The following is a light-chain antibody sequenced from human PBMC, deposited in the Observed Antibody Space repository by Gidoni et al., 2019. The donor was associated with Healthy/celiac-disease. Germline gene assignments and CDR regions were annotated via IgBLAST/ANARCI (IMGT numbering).Light chain of an antibody. CDR1: KLGDKY. CDR3: QAWDSSPV. J-gene: IGLJ2*01. Sequence: SYELTQPPSGSVAPGQTASITCSGDKLGDKYACWYHQKPGQSPVLVIYQDSNRPSGIPERFSGSNSGNTATLTISGTQSMDEADYYCQAWDSSPVFGGGTKLTVL. V-gene: IGLV3-1*01. CDR2: QDS.